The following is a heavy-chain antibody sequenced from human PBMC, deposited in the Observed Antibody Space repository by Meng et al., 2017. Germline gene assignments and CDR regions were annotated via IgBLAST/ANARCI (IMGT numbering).Heavy chain of an antibody. CDR3: ARDEDISAAGKLFGDY. CDR2: IDPNSGVT. Sequence: QVQLVQSGAEVKKPGASVKVPCKPSGYSFTAYYTHWLRQAPGQGLEWMGRIDPNSGVTEYAHKFHGRVTVTGDTSISTAYMELRRLTSDDTAVYYCARDEDISAAGKLFGDYWGQGTLVTVSS. D-gene: IGHD6-13*01. J-gene: IGHJ4*02. V-gene: IGHV1-2*06. CDR1: GYSFTAYY.